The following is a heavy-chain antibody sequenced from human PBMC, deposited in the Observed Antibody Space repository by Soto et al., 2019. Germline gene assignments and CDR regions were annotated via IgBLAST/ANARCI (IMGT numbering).Heavy chain of an antibody. CDR3: AKPISISGVIIDAFDV. J-gene: IGHJ3*01. CDR1: KFTFSYYG. CDR2: ISYEGSNK. V-gene: IGHV3-30*18. D-gene: IGHD3-3*01. Sequence: GGSLRLSCAASKFTFSYYGMHWVRQAPGKGLEWVAVISYEGSNKYYADPVKGRFTISRDNSKNTLYLEMNSLRTEDTAVYYCAKPISISGVIIDAFDVWGQGTMVTVS.